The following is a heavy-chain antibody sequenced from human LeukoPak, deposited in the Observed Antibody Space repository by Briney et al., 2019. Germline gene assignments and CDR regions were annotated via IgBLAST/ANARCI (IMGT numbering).Heavy chain of an antibody. CDR3: ARAAEYSSSSEFDY. CDR2: INPNSGGT. D-gene: IGHD6-6*01. V-gene: IGHV1-2*02. J-gene: IGHJ4*02. CDR1: GYTFTSYY. Sequence: ASVTVSCKASGYTFTSYYMHWVRQAPGQGVEWMGWINPNSGGTNYAQKFQGRVTMTRDTSISTAYMELSRLRSDDTAVYYCARAAEYSSSSEFDYWGQGTLVTVSS.